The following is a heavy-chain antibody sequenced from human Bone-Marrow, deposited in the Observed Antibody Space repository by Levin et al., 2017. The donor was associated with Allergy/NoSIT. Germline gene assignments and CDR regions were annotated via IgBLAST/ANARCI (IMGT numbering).Heavy chain of an antibody. J-gene: IGHJ5*02. CDR3: AHSRTIYYYDSGHYFGNWFDP. V-gene: IGHV2-5*02. CDR1: GFSLSTTGVG. CDR2: IYWDDNE. Sequence: ESGPTLVKPTETLTLTCTFSGFSLSTTGVGVGWIRQPPGQALEWLALIYWDDNERYSPSLKSRLTITKDTSKNQVVLTMTNMDPVDTATYYCAHSRTIYYYDSGHYFGNWFDPWGQGVLVTVSS. D-gene: IGHD3-22*01.